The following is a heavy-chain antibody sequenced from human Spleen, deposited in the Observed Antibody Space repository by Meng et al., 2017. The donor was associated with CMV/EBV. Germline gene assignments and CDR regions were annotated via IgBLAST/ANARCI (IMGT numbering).Heavy chain of an antibody. CDR1: GFTFNNSW. CDR2: IDSDGVNR. D-gene: IGHD5-18*01. CDR3: ARDLGYRYGRPLDS. Sequence: GESLKISCAASGFTFNNSWMHWVRQAPGKGLMWVSHIDSDGVNRRYADSVKGRFTVFRDNAKNTLFLQMNSLRAEDTAVYFCARDLGYRYGRPLDSWGQGTLVTVSS. J-gene: IGHJ4*02. V-gene: IGHV3-74*01.